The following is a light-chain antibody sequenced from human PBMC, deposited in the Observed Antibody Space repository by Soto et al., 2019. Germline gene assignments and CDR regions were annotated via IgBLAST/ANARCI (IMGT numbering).Light chain of an antibody. CDR2: DNN. V-gene: IGLV1-51*01. Sequence: QSVLAQPPSVSAAPGQKVTISCSGSSSNIENNYVSWYQQLLGTAPKLLIYDNNKRPSGIPDRFSGSKSGTSATLGITGLQTGDEAEYYCGTWDNSLSAGVFGGGTQLTVL. J-gene: IGLJ2*01. CDR3: GTWDNSLSAGV. CDR1: SSNIENNY.